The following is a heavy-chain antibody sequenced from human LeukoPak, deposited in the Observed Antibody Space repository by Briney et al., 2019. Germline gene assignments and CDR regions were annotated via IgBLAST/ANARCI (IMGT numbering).Heavy chain of an antibody. CDR3: AKDKGRQQLAKNTFDY. J-gene: IGHJ4*02. CDR1: GFTFSSYA. D-gene: IGHD6-13*01. Sequence: GGSLRLSCAASGFTFSSYAMSWVRPAPGKGLEWVSAISGSGGSTYYADSVKGRFTISRDNSKNTLYLQMNSLRAEDTAVYYCAKDKGRQQLAKNTFDYWGQGTLVTVSS. CDR2: ISGSGGST. V-gene: IGHV3-23*01.